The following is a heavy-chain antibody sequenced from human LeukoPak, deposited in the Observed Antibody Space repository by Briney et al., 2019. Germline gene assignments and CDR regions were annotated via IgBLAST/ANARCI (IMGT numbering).Heavy chain of an antibody. CDR1: GYTFTGYY. CDR2: INPNSGGT. D-gene: IGHD6-13*01. Sequence: ASVKVSCKASGYTFTGYYMHWVRHAPGQGLEWMGWINPNSGGTNYAQKFQGRVTMTRDTSISTAYMELSRLRSDDTAVYYCARAGDSSSWDNWFDPWGQGTLVTVSS. J-gene: IGHJ5*02. V-gene: IGHV1-2*02. CDR3: ARAGDSSSWDNWFDP.